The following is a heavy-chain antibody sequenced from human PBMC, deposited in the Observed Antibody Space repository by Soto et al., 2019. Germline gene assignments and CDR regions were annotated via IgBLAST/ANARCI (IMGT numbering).Heavy chain of an antibody. D-gene: IGHD2-2*01. Sequence: QVQLVESGGGVVQPGRSLRLSCAASGFTFSSYAMHWVRQAPGKGLEWVAVISYDGSNKYYADSVKGRFTISRDNSKNTLYRQMNSLRAEDTGGYYCARESYEAAMRHYYYGMDVWGQGTTVTVSS. CDR1: GFTFSSYA. CDR2: ISYDGSNK. V-gene: IGHV3-30-3*01. J-gene: IGHJ6*02. CDR3: ARESYEAAMRHYYYGMDV.